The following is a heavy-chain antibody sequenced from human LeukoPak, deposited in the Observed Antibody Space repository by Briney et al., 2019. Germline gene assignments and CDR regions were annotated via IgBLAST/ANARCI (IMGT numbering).Heavy chain of an antibody. J-gene: IGHJ6*03. D-gene: IGHD1-26*01. Sequence: GGTLRLSCAASGFTFSTYGMSWVRQAPGKGLEWVSTISGGGGSTYYADSVKGRFTISRDNSKNTLYLQMNSLRAEDTAVYYCAKDRMGAMPYYYMDVWGKGTTVTVSS. CDR1: GFTFSTYG. CDR2: ISGGGGST. CDR3: AKDRMGAMPYYYMDV. V-gene: IGHV3-23*01.